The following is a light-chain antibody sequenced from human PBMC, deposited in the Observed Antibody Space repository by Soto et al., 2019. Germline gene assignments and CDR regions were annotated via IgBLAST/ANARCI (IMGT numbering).Light chain of an antibody. CDR2: GAS. CDR1: QSVSSSY. V-gene: IGKV3-20*01. J-gene: IGKJ5*01. CDR3: QQSGIT. Sequence: EIVLTQSPGTLSLSPGQRATLSCRASQSVSSSYLAWYQQKPGQAPRLLIYGASSRATGIPDRFSGSGSGTDFTHTISRLEPEDFAVYYCQQSGITFGQGTLLEIK.